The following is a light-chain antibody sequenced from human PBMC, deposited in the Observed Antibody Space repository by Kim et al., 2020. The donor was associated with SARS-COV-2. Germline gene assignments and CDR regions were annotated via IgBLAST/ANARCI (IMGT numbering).Light chain of an antibody. Sequence: PGERATLSCRASQSVSSSCLVWYHQKPGQAPGLLIYGASTRAAGIPDRFSGSGSGTDFTLTISRLEPEDVAVYYCQHYGDSLPITFGQGTRLEIK. J-gene: IGKJ5*01. CDR1: QSVSSSC. CDR2: GAS. CDR3: QHYGDSLPIT. V-gene: IGKV3-20*01.